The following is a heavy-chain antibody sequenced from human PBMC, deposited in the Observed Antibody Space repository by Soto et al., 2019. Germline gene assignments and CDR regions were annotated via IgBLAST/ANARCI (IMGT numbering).Heavy chain of an antibody. Sequence: SETLSLTCAVYGGSFSGYYWSWIRQPPGKGLEWIGEINHSGSTNYNPSLKSRVTISVDTSKNQFSLKLSSVTAADTAVYYCARKARRQQLVLGWFDPWGQGTLVTVSS. V-gene: IGHV4-34*01. CDR3: ARKARRQQLVLGWFDP. CDR2: INHSGST. D-gene: IGHD6-13*01. CDR1: GGSFSGYY. J-gene: IGHJ5*02.